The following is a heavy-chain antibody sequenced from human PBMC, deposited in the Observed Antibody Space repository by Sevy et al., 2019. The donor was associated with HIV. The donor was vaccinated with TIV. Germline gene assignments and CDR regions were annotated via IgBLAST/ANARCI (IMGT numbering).Heavy chain of an antibody. CDR1: GYTLTEFS. J-gene: IGHJ4*02. Sequence: ASVKVSCKVSGYTLTEFSIHWVRQAPGKGLEWMGGFDPGDGDAETPYAQKFRDRLTMTADTSTDTVYMELSSLRSEDTAVYYCATDTTGYHSTLDYWGQGTLLTVSS. CDR3: ATDTTGYHSTLDY. V-gene: IGHV1-24*01. CDR2: FDPGDGDAET. D-gene: IGHD3-9*01.